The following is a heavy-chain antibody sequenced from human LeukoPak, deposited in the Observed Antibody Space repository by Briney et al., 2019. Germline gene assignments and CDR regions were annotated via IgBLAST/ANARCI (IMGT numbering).Heavy chain of an antibody. J-gene: IGHJ4*02. D-gene: IGHD1-26*01. Sequence: PSETLSHTCTVFGGSISSYYWSWIRQPPGKGLEWIGYIYYSGSTNYNPSLKSRVTISVDTSKNQFSLKLSSVTAADTAVYYCSGGPGGSYGQTPYWGQGTLVTVSS. CDR3: SGGPGGSYGQTPY. V-gene: IGHV4-59*01. CDR1: GGSISSYY. CDR2: IYYSGST.